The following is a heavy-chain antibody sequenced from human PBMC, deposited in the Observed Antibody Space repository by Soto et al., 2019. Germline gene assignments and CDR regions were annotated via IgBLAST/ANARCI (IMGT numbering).Heavy chain of an antibody. V-gene: IGHV3-30*03. CDR1: GFAFSTYG. D-gene: IGHD1-26*01. Sequence: QVQLVESGGGVVQPARSLRLSCAASGFAFSTYGMHWVRQAPGKGLEWVAVTTSDGARINYADSVKGRFTISRDNSRTTLYLQMNSLRIDDTAVYYCARKNPGREWELPDYWGQGTLVTVSS. CDR3: ARKNPGREWELPDY. J-gene: IGHJ4*02. CDR2: TTSDGARI.